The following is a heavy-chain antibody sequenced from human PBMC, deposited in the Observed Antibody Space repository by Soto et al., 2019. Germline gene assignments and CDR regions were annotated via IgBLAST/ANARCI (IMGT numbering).Heavy chain of an antibody. D-gene: IGHD3-10*01. CDR3: AREVKGVTSFDY. CDR1: GFTALSYA. Sequence: QVRLIQSGPEMMQPGASVRVSCTASGFTALSYAFHWVRQAPGQGPEWLGWLNGGVDGTSYSQRLQGRVTISRDTSTTTVYLEVKSLTSEDTAVYYGAREVKGVTSFDYWGQGTLVTVSS. V-gene: IGHV1-3*01. J-gene: IGHJ4*02. CDR2: LNGGVDGT.